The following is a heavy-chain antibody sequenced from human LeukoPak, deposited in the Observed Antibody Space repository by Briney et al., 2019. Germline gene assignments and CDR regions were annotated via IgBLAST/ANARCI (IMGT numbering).Heavy chain of an antibody. Sequence: GGSLRLSCVASGFTFSNYWMHWVRQPPGKGLVWISRIYVDGRTTNYADSVKGRFTISRDNAKNTVYLEMNSLSVEDTATYYCIRDFRSADLWGQGTLVTVTS. CDR1: GFTFSNYW. CDR3: IRDFRSADL. V-gene: IGHV3-74*01. CDR2: IYVDGRTT. J-gene: IGHJ5*02.